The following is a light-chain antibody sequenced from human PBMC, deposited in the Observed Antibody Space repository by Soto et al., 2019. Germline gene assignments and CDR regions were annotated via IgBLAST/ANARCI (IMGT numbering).Light chain of an antibody. CDR2: TVS. Sequence: DIVMTQSPLSLPVTPGEPASISCRSSQSLLDSDDGNTYLDWYLQKPGQSPQLLIYTVSSRASGVPDRFSGSGSGTDFTLTISRLEPEDFVVLYCYQYGSTPPTFGQGTKVDIK. J-gene: IGKJ1*01. CDR1: QSLLDSDDGNTY. CDR3: YQYGSTPPT. V-gene: IGKV2-40*01.